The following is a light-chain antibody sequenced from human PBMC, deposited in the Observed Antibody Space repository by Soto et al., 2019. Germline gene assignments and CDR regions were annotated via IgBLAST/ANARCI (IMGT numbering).Light chain of an antibody. V-gene: IGKV3-20*01. Sequence: EILLTQSPGTLSLSPGERATLSCRASQSVSSSYLAWYQQKPGQAPRLLIYGASSRATGIPDRFSGSGSGTDFTLTISRLEPEDFAAYYCQQYGSSHRVTFGQGTRLEIK. CDR3: QQYGSSHRVT. CDR1: QSVSSSY. CDR2: GAS. J-gene: IGKJ5*01.